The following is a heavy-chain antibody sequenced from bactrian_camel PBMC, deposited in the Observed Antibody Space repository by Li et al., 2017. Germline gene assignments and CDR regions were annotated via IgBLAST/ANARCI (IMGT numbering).Heavy chain of an antibody. CDR1: EATRTAYC. CDR3: AADCYPYGATVFLGIVFH. D-gene: IGHD6*01. J-gene: IGHJ4*01. Sequence: VQLVESGGGSVQVGGSLTLSCAAGEATRTAYCLGWFRQAPGKEREGVAAIDSDGSITYARSVKDRFTISKDNTKRTLYLQMNGLKPEDTAMYYCAADCYPYGATVFLGIVFHKGARGPRSPSP. V-gene: IGHV3S53*01. CDR2: IDSDGSI.